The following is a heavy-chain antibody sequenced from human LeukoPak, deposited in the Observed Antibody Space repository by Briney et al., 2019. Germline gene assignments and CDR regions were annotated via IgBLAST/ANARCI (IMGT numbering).Heavy chain of an antibody. Sequence: PGGSLRLSCAASGFTFSNYAMSWVRQAPGKGLEWVSAISGSGGSTYYADSVKGRFTISRDNSKNTLYLQMNSLRAEDTAVYYCAKTYYYDSSGYYWFWDYWGQGTLVTVSS. V-gene: IGHV3-23*01. CDR2: ISGSGGST. D-gene: IGHD3-22*01. CDR3: AKTYYYDSSGYYWFWDY. J-gene: IGHJ4*02. CDR1: GFTFSNYA.